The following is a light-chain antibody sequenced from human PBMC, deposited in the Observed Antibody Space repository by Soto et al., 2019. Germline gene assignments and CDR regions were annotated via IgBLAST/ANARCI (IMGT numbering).Light chain of an antibody. CDR1: QFVSSR. Sequence: EIVVTQSPATLSGSPGERVTLSCRASQFVSSRLAWYQQRPGQVPRLLIYRASSRATGIPDRFSGSGSGTDFTLTISRLEPEDFAVFYCQQYGSSPVTFGQGTRLEIK. CDR3: QQYGSSPVT. CDR2: RAS. J-gene: IGKJ5*01. V-gene: IGKV3-20*01.